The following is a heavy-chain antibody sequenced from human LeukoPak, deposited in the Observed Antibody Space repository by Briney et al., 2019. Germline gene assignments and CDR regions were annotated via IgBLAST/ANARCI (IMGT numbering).Heavy chain of an antibody. D-gene: IGHD6-19*01. CDR3: ARDSSGWYHMDV. CDR1: GYTFTGYY. J-gene: IGHJ6*02. Sequence: HGASVKVSCKASGYTFTGYYMHWVRQAPGQGLEWMGRINPNSGGTNYAQKFQGRVTMTRDTSISTAYMELSRLRSDDTAVYYCARDSSGWYHMDVWGQGTTVTVSS. CDR2: INPNSGGT. V-gene: IGHV1-2*06.